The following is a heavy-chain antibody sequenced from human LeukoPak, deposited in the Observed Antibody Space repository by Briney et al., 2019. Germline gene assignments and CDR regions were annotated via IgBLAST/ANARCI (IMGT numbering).Heavy chain of an antibody. D-gene: IGHD3-9*01. V-gene: IGHV3-7*01. J-gene: IGHJ4*02. CDR1: GFTFSMFF. Sequence: PGGSLRLSCAASGFTFSMFFMTWARQVPGKGLEWVANIKEDGSETFHADAVRGRFTISRDNAENSVYLQMNSLRVEDTAVYYCARYFRGSPNYYNDYWGQGTLVTVSS. CDR2: IKEDGSET. CDR3: ARYFRGSPNYYNDY.